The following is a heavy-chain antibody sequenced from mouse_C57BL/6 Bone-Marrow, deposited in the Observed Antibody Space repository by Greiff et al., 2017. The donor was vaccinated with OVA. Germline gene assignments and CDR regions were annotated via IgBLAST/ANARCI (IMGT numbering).Heavy chain of an antibody. J-gene: IGHJ1*03. CDR2: ISGGGGNT. CDR3: ARKYYGSSLWYFDV. V-gene: IGHV5-9*01. D-gene: IGHD1-1*01. CDR1: GFTFSSYT. Sequence: EVMLVESGGGLVKPGGSLKLTCAASGFTFSSYTMSWVRQTPGKRLEWVATISGGGGNTYYPDSVKGRFTISRDNAKNTLYLQMSSLRTEDTALFYCARKYYGSSLWYFDVWGTGTTVTVSS.